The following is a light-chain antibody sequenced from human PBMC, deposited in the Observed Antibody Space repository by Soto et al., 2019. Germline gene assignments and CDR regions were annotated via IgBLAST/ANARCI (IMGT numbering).Light chain of an antibody. V-gene: IGKV3-11*01. Sequence: VLTKSRAALYLYPGETATLACLSRNSISSYSAGYQQKPGQTPMLIIYGASNRAIGVPARFSGSGSGTDFTLTISSLEPVEFVVYYCQQHSTRPLTFGGGTKVDI. J-gene: IGKJ4*01. CDR2: GAS. CDR1: NSISSY. CDR3: QQHSTRPLT.